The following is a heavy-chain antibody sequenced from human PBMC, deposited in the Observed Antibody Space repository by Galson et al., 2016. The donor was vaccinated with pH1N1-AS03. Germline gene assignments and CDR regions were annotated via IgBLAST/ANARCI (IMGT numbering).Heavy chain of an antibody. CDR2: IIPMLDIP. V-gene: IGHV1-69*04. J-gene: IGHJ3*01. Sequence: SVKVSCKASGGTFSTYAISWVRQAPGQGLEWMGRIIPMLDIPDYAQKFQVRVTITADKSTSTDYMELTNLRSEDTALYYCAKGYSASPSGAFDVWGQGTMVTVSS. D-gene: IGHD1-14*01. CDR3: AKGYSASPSGAFDV. CDR1: GGTFSTYA.